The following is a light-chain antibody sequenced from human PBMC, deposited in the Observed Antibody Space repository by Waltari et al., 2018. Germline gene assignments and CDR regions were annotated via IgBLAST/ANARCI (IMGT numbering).Light chain of an antibody. Sequence: QTVVTQEPSLTASPGGTVTLTCASSTGAVTSGHHSNWYQQKPGRAPRALIYDTSNTHSWTPSRFSGSLLEGQASLTLSGLQPEDEDDYYFVLHYGGAQPWGFGGWTKLTVL. CDR3: VLHYGGAQPWG. V-gene: IGLV7-43*01. CDR1: TGAVTSGHH. J-gene: IGLJ3*02. CDR2: DTS.